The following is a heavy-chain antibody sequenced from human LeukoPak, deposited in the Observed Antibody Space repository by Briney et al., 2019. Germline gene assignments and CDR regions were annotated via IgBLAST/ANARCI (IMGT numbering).Heavy chain of an antibody. CDR2: IYYSGST. CDR3: TATPLVATMAET. Sequence: SETLSLTCTVSGGSISSYYWSWIRQPPGKGLEWIGHIYYSGSTNYNPSLKSRVTISVDTSKNQFSLKLSSVTAADTAVYYCTATPLVATMAETWGQGTLVTVSS. CDR1: GGSISSYY. V-gene: IGHV4-59*01. D-gene: IGHD5-12*01. J-gene: IGHJ5*02.